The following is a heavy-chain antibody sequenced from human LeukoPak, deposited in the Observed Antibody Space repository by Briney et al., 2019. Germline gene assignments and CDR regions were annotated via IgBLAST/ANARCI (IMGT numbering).Heavy chain of an antibody. Sequence: GGSLRLSCAASGFTFSSYAMSWVRQAPGKGLEWVSAISGSGGSTYYADSVKSRFTISRDNSKNTLYLQMNSLRAEDTAVYYCAKGKSGSYYYFDYWGQGTLVTVSS. J-gene: IGHJ4*02. CDR3: AKGKSGSYYYFDY. D-gene: IGHD1-26*01. CDR2: ISGSGGST. CDR1: GFTFSSYA. V-gene: IGHV3-23*01.